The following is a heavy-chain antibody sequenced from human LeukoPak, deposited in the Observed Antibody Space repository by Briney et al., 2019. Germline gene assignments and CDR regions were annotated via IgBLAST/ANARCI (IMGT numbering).Heavy chain of an antibody. D-gene: IGHD4-17*01. J-gene: IGHJ5*02. Sequence: GGSLRLSCAASGFTFSSYAMSWVRQAPGKGPEWVSAISGSGGSTYYADSVKGRFTISRDNSKDTLYLQMNGLRAEDTAVYYCAKAPTVTIVDWFDPWGQGTLVTVSS. CDR1: GFTFSSYA. V-gene: IGHV3-23*01. CDR3: AKAPTVTIVDWFDP. CDR2: ISGSGGST.